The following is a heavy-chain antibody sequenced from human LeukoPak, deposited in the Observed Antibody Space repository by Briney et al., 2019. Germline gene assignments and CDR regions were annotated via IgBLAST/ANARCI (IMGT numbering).Heavy chain of an antibody. D-gene: IGHD6-13*01. J-gene: IGHJ6*02. CDR3: ARDPLTSTWSPYYFTLDV. Sequence: ASVKVSCKASGYTFTSYAFNWVRQAPGQGLEWMGWISAYDSGTKYAQDLQGRVTMTTDTSTRTAYMELTRLTSDDTAVYYCARDPLTSTWSPYYFTLDVWGQGTTVSVSS. CDR1: GYTFTSYA. CDR2: ISAYDSGT. V-gene: IGHV1-18*01.